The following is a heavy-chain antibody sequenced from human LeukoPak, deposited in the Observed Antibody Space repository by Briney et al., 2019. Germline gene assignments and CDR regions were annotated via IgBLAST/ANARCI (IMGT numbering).Heavy chain of an antibody. V-gene: IGHV1-69*04. CDR2: IIPILGIA. J-gene: IGHJ4*02. Sequence: SVTVSCKASGGTFSSYAISWVRQAPGQGLEWMGRIIPILGIANYAQKFQGRVTITADKSTSTAYMELSSLRSEDTAVYYCARSEDYYDSSGYYDYWGQGTLVTVSS. CDR3: ARSEDYYDSSGYYDY. D-gene: IGHD3-22*01. CDR1: GGTFSSYA.